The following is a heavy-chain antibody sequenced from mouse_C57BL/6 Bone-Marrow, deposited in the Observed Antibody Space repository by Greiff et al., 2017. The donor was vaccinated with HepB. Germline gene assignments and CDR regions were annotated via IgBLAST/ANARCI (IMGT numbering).Heavy chain of an antibody. CDR2: INPSTGGT. CDR3: ARRGYYGADFDV. V-gene: IGHV1-42*01. Sequence: EVQLKQSGPELVKPGASVKISCKASGYSFTGYYMNWVKQSPEKSLEWIGEINPSTGGTTYNQKFKAKATLTVDKSSSTAYMQLKSLTSEDSAVYYCARRGYYGADFDVWGTGTTVTVSS. CDR1: GYSFTGYY. D-gene: IGHD1-1*01. J-gene: IGHJ1*03.